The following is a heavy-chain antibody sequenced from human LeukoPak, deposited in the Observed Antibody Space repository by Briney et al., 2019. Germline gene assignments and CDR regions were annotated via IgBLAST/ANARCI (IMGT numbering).Heavy chain of an antibody. D-gene: IGHD3-16*01. CDR3: ASDTRARLFGEGLYYYYYMDV. CDR2: IIPIFGTA. Sequence: GASVKVSCKASGGTFSSYAISWVRQAPGQGLEWMGGIIPIFGTANYAQKFQGRVTITADESTSTAYMELSSLRSEDTAVYYCASDTRARLFGEGLYYYYYMDVWGKGTTVTVSS. V-gene: IGHV1-69*13. CDR1: GGTFSSYA. J-gene: IGHJ6*03.